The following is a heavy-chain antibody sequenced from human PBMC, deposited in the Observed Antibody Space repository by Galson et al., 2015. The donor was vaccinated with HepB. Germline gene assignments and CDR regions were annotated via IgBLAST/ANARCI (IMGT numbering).Heavy chain of an antibody. V-gene: IGHV3-11*06. Sequence: SLRLSCAASGFTFSDYYMSWIRQAPGKGLEWVSYISSSSSYTNYADSVKGRFTISRDNAKNSLYLQMNSLRAEDTAVYYCARARRVPAAMQQLINAFDIWGQGTMVTVSS. CDR1: GFTFSDYY. CDR3: ARARRVPAAMQQLINAFDI. J-gene: IGHJ3*02. D-gene: IGHD2-2*01. CDR2: ISSSSSYT.